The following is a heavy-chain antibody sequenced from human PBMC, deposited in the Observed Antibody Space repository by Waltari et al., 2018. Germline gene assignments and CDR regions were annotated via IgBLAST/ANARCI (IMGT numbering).Heavy chain of an antibody. CDR2: LFYSGIT. J-gene: IGHJ5*02. CDR3: ARQLSWFDP. V-gene: IGHV4-59*01. CDR1: GGSISSYY. Sequence: QVQLQESGPGLVKPSETLSLTCTVSGGSISSYYWSWLRHPPGKGLEWIGYLFYSGITNYNPSLKSRVTISVDTSKNQFSLKLSSVTAADTAVYYCARQLSWFDPWGQGTLVTVSS. D-gene: IGHD2-15*01.